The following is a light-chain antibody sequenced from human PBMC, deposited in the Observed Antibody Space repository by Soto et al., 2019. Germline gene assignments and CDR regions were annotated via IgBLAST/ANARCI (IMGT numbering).Light chain of an antibody. CDR1: QSVSSSY. V-gene: IGKV3-15*01. CDR3: QQYNNWPRAT. J-gene: IGKJ4*01. CDR2: RTS. Sequence: EIVLTQSPGTLSLSPGERATLSCRASQSVSSSYLAWYQQKPGQAPRLIIFRTSSRATGFPARFSGSGSGTEFNLTISSLQSEDFGVYYCQQYNNWPRATFGGGTKVDIK.